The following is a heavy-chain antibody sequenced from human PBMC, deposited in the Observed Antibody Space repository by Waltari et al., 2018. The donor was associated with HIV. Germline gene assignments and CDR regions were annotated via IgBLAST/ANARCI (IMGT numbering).Heavy chain of an antibody. V-gene: IGHV3-30*03. CDR1: GFSFSNYA. J-gene: IGHJ4*02. CDR3: VVSSFDY. Sequence: QVQLVESGGGVAQPGRPLRLSCAASGFSFSNYAMHWVRQAPGKGLEWLTLISYDETNEYYTDSVRGRFTISRDNSKNMLYLQMNNLRPEDTAIYYCVVSSFDYWGQGTLVTVSS. CDR2: ISYDETNE. D-gene: IGHD3-10*01.